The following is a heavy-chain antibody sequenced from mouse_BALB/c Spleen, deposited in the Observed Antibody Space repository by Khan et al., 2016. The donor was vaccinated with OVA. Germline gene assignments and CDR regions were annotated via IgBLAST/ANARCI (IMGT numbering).Heavy chain of an antibody. V-gene: IGHV1-4*01. CDR3: VRDWAYHRNDGWVAY. Sequence: QIQLVQSGAELARPGASVKMSCKASGYTFTSYTIHWIKLRPGQGLEWIGFINPSNGYTNYNQKFKDKATLTADQSSTTVYMQLSSLTSDDSAVYNCVRDWAYHRNDGWVAYWGQGTLVTVSA. D-gene: IGHD2-14*01. J-gene: IGHJ3*01. CDR2: INPSNGYT. CDR1: GYTFTSYT.